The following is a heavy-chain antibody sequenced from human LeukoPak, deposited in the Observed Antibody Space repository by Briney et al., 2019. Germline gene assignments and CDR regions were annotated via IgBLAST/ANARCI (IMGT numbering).Heavy chain of an antibody. CDR1: GGSFSGYY. V-gene: IGHV4-34*01. Sequence: SATLSLTCAVYGGSFSGYYWSWIRQPPGKGLEWIGEINHSGSTNYNPSLKSRVTISVDTSKNQFSPRLSSVTAADTAVYYCARVSGNYGSGSYLDYWGQGTLVTVSS. D-gene: IGHD3-10*01. CDR2: INHSGST. J-gene: IGHJ4*02. CDR3: ARVSGNYGSGSYLDY.